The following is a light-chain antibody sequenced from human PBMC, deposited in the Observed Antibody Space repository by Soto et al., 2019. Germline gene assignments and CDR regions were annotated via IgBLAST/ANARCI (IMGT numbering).Light chain of an antibody. CDR1: QSISRY. Sequence: EIVLTQSPGTLSLSPGERTTLSCRASQSISRYLAWYQQKPGQGPRLLIFGASSRAAGSPDRFSGSGSGTDFTLTISGLEPEDSAVYYCQQYGNSRGTFGQGTKVDIK. CDR2: GAS. V-gene: IGKV3-20*01. J-gene: IGKJ1*01. CDR3: QQYGNSRGT.